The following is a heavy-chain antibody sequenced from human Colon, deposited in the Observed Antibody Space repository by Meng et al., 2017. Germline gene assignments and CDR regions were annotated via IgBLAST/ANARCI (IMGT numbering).Heavy chain of an antibody. CDR2: ASIDYANP. J-gene: IGHJ4*02. CDR3: ARDYWGSLDF. Sequence: ESDPVRVRPARTPSPTCAGTGAAVRVPDRPWGWVSRPPGNRLEWIGNASIDYANPNYNPSLKSRVNVSLDTSKNQFSQNVRSVTAADTAVYYCARDYWGSLDFWGQGILVTVSS. D-gene: IGHD3-16*01. V-gene: IGHV4-61*08. CDR1: GAAVRVPDRP.